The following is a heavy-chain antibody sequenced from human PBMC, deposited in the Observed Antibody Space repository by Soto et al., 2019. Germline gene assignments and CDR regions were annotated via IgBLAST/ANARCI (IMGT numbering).Heavy chain of an antibody. CDR3: AISLSAIPGEA. V-gene: IGHV3-7*05. CDR2: IKQDASEK. D-gene: IGHD2-21*01. J-gene: IGHJ5*02. Sequence: EVQLVESGGGLVQSGGSLRLSCAATGFSISNYWMSWVRQGPGKGPEWVANIKQDASEKYYVDSVKGRFTISRDNAENSLYLHMTSLRAEDTAVYHCAISLSAIPGEAWGQGTLVTVSS. CDR1: GFSISNYW.